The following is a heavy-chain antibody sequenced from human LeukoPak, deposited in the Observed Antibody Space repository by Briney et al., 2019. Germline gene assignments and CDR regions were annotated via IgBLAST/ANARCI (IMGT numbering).Heavy chain of an antibody. CDR3: ARVEALQRWLQLSMHWDYYYGMDV. D-gene: IGHD5-24*01. Sequence: VASVKVSCKASGYTFTSYDINWVRQATGQGLEWMGWMNPNSGNTGYAQKFQGRVTMTRNTSISTAYMELSSLRSEDTAVYYCARVEALQRWLQLSMHWDYYYGMDVWGQGTTVTVSS. CDR2: MNPNSGNT. J-gene: IGHJ6*02. CDR1: GYTFTSYD. V-gene: IGHV1-8*01.